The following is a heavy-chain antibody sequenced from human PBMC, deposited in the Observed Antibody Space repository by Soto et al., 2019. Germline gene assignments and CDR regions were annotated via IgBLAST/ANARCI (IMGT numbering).Heavy chain of an antibody. J-gene: IGHJ6*02. CDR1: GYSFTGYY. V-gene: IGHV1-2*04. CDR2: INPNSGGT. D-gene: IGHD2-21*02. Sequence: ASVKVSFKASGYSFTGYYMHWVRQAPGQGLEWMGWINPNSGGTNYAQKFQGWVTMTRDTSISTAYMELSRLRSDDTAVYYCARDLVSHIVVVTAIPPGYYGMDVWGQGTTVTVSS. CDR3: ARDLVSHIVVVTAIPPGYYGMDV.